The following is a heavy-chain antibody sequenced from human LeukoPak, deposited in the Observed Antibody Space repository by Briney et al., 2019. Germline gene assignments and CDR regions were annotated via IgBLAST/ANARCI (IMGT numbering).Heavy chain of an antibody. CDR2: IYHSGST. D-gene: IGHD1-26*01. J-gene: IGHJ4*02. CDR1: GGSISSYY. Sequence: TSETLSLTCTVSGGSISSYYWSWIRQPPGKGLEWIGYIYHSGSTNYNPSLKSRVTISVDTSKNQFSLKLSSVTAADTAVYYCARHRESYYFDYWGQGTLVTVSS. V-gene: IGHV4-59*08. CDR3: ARHRESYYFDY.